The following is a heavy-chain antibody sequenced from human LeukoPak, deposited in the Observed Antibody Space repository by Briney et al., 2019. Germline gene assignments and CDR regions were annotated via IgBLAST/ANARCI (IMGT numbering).Heavy chain of an antibody. Sequence: PSQTLSLACTVSGGSISSGDYYWSWIRQPPGKGLEWIGYIYYSGSTNYNPSLKSRVTISVDTSKNQFSLKLSSVTAADTAVYYCARAGIAVAAPDYWGQGTLVTVSS. V-gene: IGHV4-61*08. D-gene: IGHD6-19*01. CDR1: GGSISSGDYY. CDR2: IYYSGST. J-gene: IGHJ4*02. CDR3: ARAGIAVAAPDY.